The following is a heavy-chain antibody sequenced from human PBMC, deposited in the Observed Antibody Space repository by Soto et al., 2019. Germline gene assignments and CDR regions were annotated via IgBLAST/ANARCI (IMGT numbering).Heavy chain of an antibody. CDR2: ITSNGGTT. V-gene: IGHV3-64*01. J-gene: IGHJ3*02. CDR3: ARDTVTGYAFDI. Sequence: GGSLRLSCAASGFTFSSYAMHWVRQAPGKGLEYVSSITSNGGTTFYANSVMGRFTISRDNSKNTLYLQMGSLRAEDMAVYFCARDTVTGYAFDIWGQGTMVTVSS. D-gene: IGHD4-17*01. CDR1: GFTFSSYA.